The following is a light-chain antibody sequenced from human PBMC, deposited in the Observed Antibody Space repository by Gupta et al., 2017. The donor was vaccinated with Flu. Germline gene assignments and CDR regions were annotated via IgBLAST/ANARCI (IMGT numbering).Light chain of an antibody. J-gene: IGKJ3*01. V-gene: IGKV2-28*01. CDR2: LGS. Sequence: DIVMTQSPLSLPVTPGEPASISCRSSQSLLHSNGYNYLDWYLQKPGQSPQLLIYLGSNRASGVPDRFSGSGSGTDFTLSISRVEAEDLGVYYCRQALQTPFTFGPGTKVDI. CDR3: RQALQTPFT. CDR1: QSLLHSNGYNY.